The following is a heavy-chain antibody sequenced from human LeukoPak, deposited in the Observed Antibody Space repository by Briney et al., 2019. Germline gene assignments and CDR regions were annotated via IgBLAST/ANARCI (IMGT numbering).Heavy chain of an antibody. Sequence: ASVKVSCKASGYTFTSYAMNWVRQAPGQGLEWMGIINPSGGSTSYAQKFQGRVTMTRDMFTSTVYMELSSLRSEDTAVYYCARDWSGASYSSSHLPDFDYWGQGTLVTVSS. CDR2: INPSGGST. J-gene: IGHJ4*02. V-gene: IGHV1-46*01. CDR1: GYTFTSYA. CDR3: ARDWSGASYSSSHLPDFDY. D-gene: IGHD6-6*01.